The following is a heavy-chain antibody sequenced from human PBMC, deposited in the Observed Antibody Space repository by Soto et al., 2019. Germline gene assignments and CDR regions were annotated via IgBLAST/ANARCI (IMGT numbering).Heavy chain of an antibody. CDR3: ARPRSYNWFDP. CDR1: GGSISSGDYY. Sequence: PSEILSLTCTVSGGSISSGDYYWSWIRRPPGKGLEWIGYIYYSGSTYYNPSLKSRVTISVDTSKNQFSLKLSSVTAADTAVYYCARPRSYNWFDPWGQGTLVTVSS. V-gene: IGHV4-30-4*01. J-gene: IGHJ5*02. CDR2: IYYSGST.